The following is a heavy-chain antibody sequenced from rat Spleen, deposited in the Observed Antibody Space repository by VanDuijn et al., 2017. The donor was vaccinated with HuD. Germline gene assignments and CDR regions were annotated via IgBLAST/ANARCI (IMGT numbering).Heavy chain of an antibody. V-gene: IGHV2S8*01. CDR3: ARSRDNWDY. J-gene: IGHJ2*01. CDR1: GFSLTIYG. Sequence: VQLSESGADLVQRSQTLSLTCTVSGFSLTIYGVSWVRQPPGKGLEWIAAISSGGNTYYNSILKSRLSISRDTSKSQVFLRMNSLQTEDTAMYFCARSRDNWDYWGQGVMVTVST. CDR2: ISSGGNT. D-gene: IGHD1-5*01.